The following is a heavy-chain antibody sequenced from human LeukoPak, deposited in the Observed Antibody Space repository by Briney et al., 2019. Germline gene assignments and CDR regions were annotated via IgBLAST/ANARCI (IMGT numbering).Heavy chain of an antibody. J-gene: IGHJ4*02. Sequence: GGSLRLSGAASEFTFINVGRSWVRQAPGKGLEWFSAIRGSGGGTYYADSVKGRFTISRDNSKNTLYLQMNSLRDEDTALYYCAKAGIGVVGYFDYWGQGTLVTVSS. CDR2: IRGSGGGT. CDR3: AKAGIGVVGYFDY. V-gene: IGHV3-23*01. D-gene: IGHD6-19*01. CDR1: EFTFINVG.